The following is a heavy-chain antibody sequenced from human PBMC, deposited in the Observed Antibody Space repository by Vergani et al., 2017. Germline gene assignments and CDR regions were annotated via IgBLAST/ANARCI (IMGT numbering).Heavy chain of an antibody. CDR1: GGSFSGYY. CDR3: AREGDYSNYPYYYYGMDV. V-gene: IGHV4-34*01. Sequence: QVQLQQWGAGLLKPSETLSLTCAVYGGSFSGYYWSWIRQPPGKGLEWIGEINHSGSTNYNPSLKSRVTISVDTSKNQFSLKLSSVTAADTAVYYCAREGDYSNYPYYYYGMDVWGQGTTVTVSS. J-gene: IGHJ6*02. CDR2: INHSGST. D-gene: IGHD4-11*01.